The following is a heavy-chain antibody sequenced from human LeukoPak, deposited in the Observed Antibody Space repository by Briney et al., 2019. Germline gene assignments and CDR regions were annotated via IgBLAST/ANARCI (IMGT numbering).Heavy chain of an antibody. CDR2: IYYSGYT. J-gene: IGHJ4*02. CDR3: ASDYGDLIFDY. D-gene: IGHD4-17*01. CDR1: GGSISSGGYY. V-gene: IGHV4-39*07. Sequence: PSETLSLTCAVSGGSISSGGYYWAWIRQPPGKGLEWIGSIYYSGYTYYNPSLKSRVTISVDTSKNQFSLKLSSVTAADTAVYYCASDYGDLIFDYWGQGTLVTVSS.